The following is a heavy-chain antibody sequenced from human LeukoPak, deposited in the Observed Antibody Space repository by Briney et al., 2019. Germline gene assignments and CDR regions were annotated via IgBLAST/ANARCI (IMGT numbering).Heavy chain of an antibody. J-gene: IGHJ1*01. CDR3: ARGQGSGSYRYFQH. CDR1: GGSISSGGYS. D-gene: IGHD3-10*01. V-gene: IGHV4-30-2*01. Sequence: SQTLSLTCAVSGGSISSGGYSWSWIRQPPGKGLEWIGYIYHSGSTYHNPSLKSRVTISVDTSKNQFSLKLSSVTAADTAVYYCARGQGSGSYRYFQHWGQGTLVTVSS. CDR2: IYHSGST.